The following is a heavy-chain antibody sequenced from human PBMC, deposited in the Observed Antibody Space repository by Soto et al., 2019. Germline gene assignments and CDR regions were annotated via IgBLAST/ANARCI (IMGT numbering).Heavy chain of an antibody. D-gene: IGHD1-26*01. Sequence: GGSLRLSCVVSGFTFSNYGMHWVRQPPGKGLEWVALIPDDGDKRYYADSVRGRLIISRDNSKDTLYLQMNSLGPDDTAVYFCAKARVRIVGANSFDYWGQGTPVTVSS. CDR3: AKARVRIVGANSFDY. V-gene: IGHV3-30*02. CDR2: IPDDGDKR. CDR1: GFTFSNYG. J-gene: IGHJ4*02.